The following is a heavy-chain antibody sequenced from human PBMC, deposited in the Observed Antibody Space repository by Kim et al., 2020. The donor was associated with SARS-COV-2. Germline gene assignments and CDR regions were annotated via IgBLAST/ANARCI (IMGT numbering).Heavy chain of an antibody. Sequence: ASVKVSCKASGYTFTSYAMHWVRQAPGQRLEWMGWINAGNGNTKYSQKFQGRVTITRDTSASTAYMELSSLRSEDTAVYYCARDQWQRNSAIDYWGQGTLVTVSS. CDR2: INAGNGNT. CDR1: GYTFTSYA. J-gene: IGHJ4*02. D-gene: IGHD6-19*01. V-gene: IGHV1-3*01. CDR3: ARDQWQRNSAIDY.